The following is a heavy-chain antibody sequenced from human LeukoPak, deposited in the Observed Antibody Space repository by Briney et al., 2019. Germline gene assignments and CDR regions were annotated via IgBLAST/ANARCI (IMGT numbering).Heavy chain of an antibody. Sequence: GGSLRLSCEVSGFTFSGYGMHWVRQAPGKGLEWLAVVWANGNTKYYADSVKGRFTISRDNSKNTLYLQMNSLRAEDTAVYYCARDQLHYDFWSGYYRDRSDAFDIWGQGTMVTVSS. CDR2: VWANGNTK. V-gene: IGHV3-30*19. J-gene: IGHJ3*02. D-gene: IGHD3-3*01. CDR3: ARDQLHYDFWSGYYRDRSDAFDI. CDR1: GFTFSGYG.